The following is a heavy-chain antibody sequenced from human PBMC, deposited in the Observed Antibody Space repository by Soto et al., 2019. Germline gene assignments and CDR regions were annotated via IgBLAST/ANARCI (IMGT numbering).Heavy chain of an antibody. CDR3: SRASGIAAAGDYYYGMDV. D-gene: IGHD6-13*01. CDR2: IIPIFGTA. J-gene: IGHJ6*02. CDR1: GGTFSSYA. V-gene: IGHV1-69*01. Sequence: QVQLVQSGAEVKKPGSSVQVSCKASGGTFSSYAISWVRQAPGQGLEWMGGIIPIFGTANYAQKFQCRVTITADESTSTAYMELSSLRSEDTAVYYCSRASGIAAAGDYYYGMDVWDQGTTVTVSS.